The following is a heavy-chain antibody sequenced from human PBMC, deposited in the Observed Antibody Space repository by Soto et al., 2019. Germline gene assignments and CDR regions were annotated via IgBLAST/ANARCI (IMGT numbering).Heavy chain of an antibody. V-gene: IGHV3-23*01. CDR3: AKGPDGSGYYHNWFDS. D-gene: IGHD3-22*01. Sequence: EVHLLESGGALVQPGGSLTLSCAACGFSFSDYAMSWVRQAPGKGLEWVSSISRTGDSAYYADYVKGRFAISRDRSKNRLSLQMNSLRVEDTAVYYCAKGPDGSGYYHNWFDSWGQGTLITVSS. CDR1: GFSFSDYA. J-gene: IGHJ5*01. CDR2: ISRTGDSA.